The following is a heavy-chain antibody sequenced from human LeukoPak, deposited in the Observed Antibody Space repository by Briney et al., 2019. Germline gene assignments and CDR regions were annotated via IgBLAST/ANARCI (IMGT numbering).Heavy chain of an antibody. CDR3: ARGVYSSSWPPAPGY. CDR1: GFTFSSYA. D-gene: IGHD6-13*01. Sequence: PGRSLRLSCAASGFTFSSYAMHWVRQAPGKGLEWVAVISYDGSNKYYADSVKGRFTISRDNSKNTLYLQMNSLRAEDTAVYYCARGVYSSSWPPAPGYWGQGTLVTVSS. CDR2: ISYDGSNK. V-gene: IGHV3-30-3*01. J-gene: IGHJ4*02.